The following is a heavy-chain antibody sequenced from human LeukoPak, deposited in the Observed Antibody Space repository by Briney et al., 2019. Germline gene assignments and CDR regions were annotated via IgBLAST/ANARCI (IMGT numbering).Heavy chain of an antibody. J-gene: IGHJ4*02. CDR1: GGTFSSYA. D-gene: IGHD1-26*01. CDR2: INPNNGGT. V-gene: IGHV1-2*06. Sequence: EASVKVSCKASGGTFSSYAISWVRQAPGQGLEYMGRINPNNGGTNYAQKFQGRVTMTRDTSISTAYMELSRLRFDDTAIYYCARERATTISYWAQGTLVTVSS. CDR3: ARERATTISY.